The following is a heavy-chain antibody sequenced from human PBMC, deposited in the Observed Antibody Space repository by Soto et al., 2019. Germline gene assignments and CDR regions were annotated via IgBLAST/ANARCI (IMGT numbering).Heavy chain of an antibody. CDR2: ISSSSSYI. Sequence: GGSLRLSCAASGFTFSSYSMNWVRQAPGKGLEWVSSISSSSSYIYYADSVKGRFTISRDNAKNSLYLQMNSLRAEDTAVYYCARSRMVDNWFDPWGQGTLVTVSS. CDR3: ARSRMVDNWFDP. J-gene: IGHJ5*02. CDR1: GFTFSSYS. D-gene: IGHD2-15*01. V-gene: IGHV3-21*01.